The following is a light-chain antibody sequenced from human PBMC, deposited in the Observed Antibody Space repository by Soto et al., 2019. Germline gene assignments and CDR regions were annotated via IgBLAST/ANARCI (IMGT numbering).Light chain of an antibody. CDR1: QTVDSF. J-gene: IGKJ1*01. CDR3: QQRRSWPRT. CDR2: DIS. Sequence: EIVLTQSPATLSLSPGERATLSCRASQTVDSFLAWYQQKPGQAPRLLIHDISERATGVPARFSCSGSGTDFTLTISSLEPEDFAVYYCQQRRSWPRTFGQGTKVEIK. V-gene: IGKV3-11*01.